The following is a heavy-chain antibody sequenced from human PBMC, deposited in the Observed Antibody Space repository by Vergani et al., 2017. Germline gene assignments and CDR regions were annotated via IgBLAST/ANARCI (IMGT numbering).Heavy chain of an antibody. CDR3: ARAQAVLEWLPARY. D-gene: IGHD3-3*01. CDR2: IKQDGSEK. CDR1: GFTFSDYY. Sequence: VQLVESGGGLVKPGGSLRLSCAASGFTFSDYYMSWIRQAPGKGLEWVANIKQDGSEKYYVDSVKGRFTISRDNAKNSLYLQMNSLRAEDTAVYYCARAQAVLEWLPARYWGQGTLVTVSS. J-gene: IGHJ4*02. V-gene: IGHV3-7*03.